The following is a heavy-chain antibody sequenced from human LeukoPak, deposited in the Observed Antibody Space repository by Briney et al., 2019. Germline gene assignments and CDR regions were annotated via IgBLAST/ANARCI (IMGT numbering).Heavy chain of an antibody. CDR3: ARETPGSRVFDS. CDR1: GFTLTRDH. Sequence: GGSLRLSCAASGFTLTRDHMNWVRQVPGKGLEWVSIIYSSDATYYADSVKGRFTVSRDKAKNTLYLQMNSLRADDTAVYYCARETPGSRVFDSWGQGTLVTVSS. J-gene: IGHJ4*02. V-gene: IGHV3-66*01. D-gene: IGHD1-14*01. CDR2: IYSSDAT.